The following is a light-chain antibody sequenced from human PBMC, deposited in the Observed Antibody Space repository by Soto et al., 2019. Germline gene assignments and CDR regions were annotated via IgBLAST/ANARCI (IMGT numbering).Light chain of an antibody. CDR1: QYISNF. J-gene: IGKJ2*01. CDR2: DAS. Sequence: DIQMTQSPSSLSASVGDRVTITCQASQYISNFLSWYQHKPVKAPKLLSYDASDLETGVPSRFSGSGYGTDFALTISSLQAEDFAIYFFQRYHSLPPTFGRGTKLEIK. CDR3: QRYHSLPPT. V-gene: IGKV1-33*01.